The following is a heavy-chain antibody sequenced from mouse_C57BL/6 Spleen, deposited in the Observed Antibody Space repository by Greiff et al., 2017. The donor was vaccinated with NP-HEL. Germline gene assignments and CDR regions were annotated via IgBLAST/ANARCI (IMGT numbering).Heavy chain of an antibody. D-gene: IGHD1-1*01. Sequence: EVQLQQSGPELVKPGASVKISCKASGYSFTGYYMNWVKQSPEKSLEWIGEINPSTGGTTYNQKFKAKATLTVDKSSSTAYMQLKSLTSEDSAVYYCARKITTVTGYFDVWGTGTTVTVSS. CDR2: INPSTGGT. J-gene: IGHJ1*03. CDR1: GYSFTGYY. CDR3: ARKITTVTGYFDV. V-gene: IGHV1-42*01.